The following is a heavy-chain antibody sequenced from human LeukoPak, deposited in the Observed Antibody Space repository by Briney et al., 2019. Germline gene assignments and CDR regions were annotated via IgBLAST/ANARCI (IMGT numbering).Heavy chain of an antibody. D-gene: IGHD3-16*01. V-gene: IGHV3-33*05. Sequence: PGTSLRLSCAASGFTFSSYGIHWVRQAPGKGLEWMVFIQYDGNYEKYAESVRGRVTISRDNSKNTVYLQMNSLRVDDTAVYYCARGWGSNVYASALDAWGRGTMVTVSS. CDR1: GFTFSSYG. CDR3: ARGWGSNVYASALDA. J-gene: IGHJ3*01. CDR2: IQYDGNYE.